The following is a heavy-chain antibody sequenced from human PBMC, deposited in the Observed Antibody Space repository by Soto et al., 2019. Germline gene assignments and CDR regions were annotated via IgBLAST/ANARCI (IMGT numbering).Heavy chain of an antibody. D-gene: IGHD3-16*01. J-gene: IGHJ6*02. CDR3: ARDWGAPGRGSALGYYYHFGMDV. V-gene: IGHV3-7*05. CDR2: IKEDGSEA. CDR1: GFTFSTYW. Sequence: SLRLSCAASGFTFSTYWMNWVRQAPGKGLEWVANIKEDGSEAYYVDSVKGRFTISRDNAKNSLYLDMNSLRGEDTAVYYCARDWGAPGRGSALGYYYHFGMDVWGQGTTVTVSS.